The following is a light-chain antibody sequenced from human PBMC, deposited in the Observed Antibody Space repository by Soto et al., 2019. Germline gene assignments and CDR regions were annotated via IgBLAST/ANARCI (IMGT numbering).Light chain of an antibody. J-gene: IGKJ1*01. CDR3: QQYGSSPPT. V-gene: IGKV3-20*01. CDR2: GAS. CDR1: QSVSSTY. Sequence: ESVLTQSPGTLSLSPGERATLTCRASQSVSSTYLAWYQQKPGQAPRLLIYGASSGATGIPDRFSGSGSGADFTLTISRLEPEDFAVYYCQQYGSSPPTFGQGTKVDIK.